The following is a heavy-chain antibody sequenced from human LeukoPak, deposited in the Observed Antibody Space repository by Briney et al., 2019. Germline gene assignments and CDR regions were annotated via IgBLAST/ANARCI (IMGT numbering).Heavy chain of an antibody. Sequence: ASAKVSCKASGYAFTSYYMHWVRQAPGQGLEWMGIINPSGGSTSYAQKFQGRVTMTRDTSTSTVYMELSSLRSEDTAVYYCARDYPGYCSGGSCYSWDYWGQGTLVTVSS. D-gene: IGHD2-15*01. V-gene: IGHV1-46*01. CDR1: GYAFTSYY. CDR3: ARDYPGYCSGGSCYSWDY. J-gene: IGHJ4*02. CDR2: INPSGGST.